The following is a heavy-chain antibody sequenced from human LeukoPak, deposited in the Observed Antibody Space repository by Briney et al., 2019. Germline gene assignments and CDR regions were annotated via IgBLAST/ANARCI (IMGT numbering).Heavy chain of an antibody. Sequence: ASVKVSCRASGYTFTSYGISWVRQAPGQGLEWMGWISAYNGNTNYAQKLQGRVTMTTDTSTSTAYMELRSLRSDDTAVYYCARVPGYSYGYGPFDYWGQGTLVTVSS. V-gene: IGHV1-18*01. D-gene: IGHD5-18*01. CDR3: ARVPGYSYGYGPFDY. CDR2: ISAYNGNT. J-gene: IGHJ4*02. CDR1: GYTFTSYG.